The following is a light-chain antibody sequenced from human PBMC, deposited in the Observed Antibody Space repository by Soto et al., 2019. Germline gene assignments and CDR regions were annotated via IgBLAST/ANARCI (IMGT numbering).Light chain of an antibody. J-gene: IGLJ3*02. CDR2: DVS. CDR1: SSDVGGYNY. V-gene: IGLV2-14*01. Sequence: QSVLTQPASVSGSPGQSITISCTGTSSDVGGYNYVSWYQQHPGKAPKLMIYDVSNRPSGVSNLFSGSKSGNTASLTISGLQAEDEADYYCSSYISSSTLVFGGGNKLTVL. CDR3: SSYISSSTLV.